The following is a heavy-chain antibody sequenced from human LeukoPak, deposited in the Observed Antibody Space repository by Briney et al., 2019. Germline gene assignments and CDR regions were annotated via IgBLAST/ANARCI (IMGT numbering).Heavy chain of an antibody. Sequence: GASVKVSCKVSGYTLTELSMHWVRQAPGQGLEWMGWISAYNGNTNYAQKLQGRVTMTTDTSTSTAYMELRSLRSDDTAVYYCARESYDSSGYLYWGQGTLVTVSS. CDR1: GYTLTELS. V-gene: IGHV1-18*01. CDR3: ARESYDSSGYLY. J-gene: IGHJ4*02. D-gene: IGHD3-22*01. CDR2: ISAYNGNT.